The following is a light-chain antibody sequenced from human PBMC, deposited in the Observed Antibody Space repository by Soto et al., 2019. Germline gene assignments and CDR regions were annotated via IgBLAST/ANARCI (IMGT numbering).Light chain of an antibody. V-gene: IGLV2-23*02. J-gene: IGLJ1*01. CDR1: SSDVGSYNL. CDR2: EVS. CDR3: CSYAGSSISGV. Sequence: QSVLAQPASVSGSRGQSITISCTGTSSDVGSYNLVSWYQQHPGKAPKLMIYEVSKRPSGVSNRFSGSKSGNTASLTISGLQAEDEADYYCCSYAGSSISGVFGTGTKLTVL.